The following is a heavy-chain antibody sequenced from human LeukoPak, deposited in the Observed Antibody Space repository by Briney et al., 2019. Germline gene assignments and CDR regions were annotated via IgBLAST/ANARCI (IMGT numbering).Heavy chain of an antibody. D-gene: IGHD5/OR15-5a*01. CDR2: IHYSGST. CDR1: GGSISSNTYY. CDR3: ATSDTVSTYNWFDP. J-gene: IGHJ5*02. V-gene: IGHV4-39*01. Sequence: SETLSLTCTVSGGSISSNTYYWGWIRRPPWKGLEWIGNIHYSGSTYYNPSLKSRVTISVDTSKNQFSLNLSSLTAADTAVYYCATSDTVSTYNWFDPWGQGTLVTVSS.